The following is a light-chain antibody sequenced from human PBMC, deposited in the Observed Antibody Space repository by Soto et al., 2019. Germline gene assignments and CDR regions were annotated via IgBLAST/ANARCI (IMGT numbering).Light chain of an antibody. Sequence: QSALTQPASVSGAPGQSITISCTGTSSDVGGYNYVSWYQQHPGKAPKLMVYEVTNRPSAISNRFSGSKSSNTASQTISGLQAEDEADYYCSSYSTSSSTSYVFGTGTKVPVL. V-gene: IGLV2-14*01. CDR1: SSDVGGYNY. CDR2: EVT. CDR3: SSYSTSSSTSYV. J-gene: IGLJ1*01.